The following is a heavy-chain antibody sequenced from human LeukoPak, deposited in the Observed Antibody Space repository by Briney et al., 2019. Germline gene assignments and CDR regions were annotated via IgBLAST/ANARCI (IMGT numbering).Heavy chain of an antibody. V-gene: IGHV3-23*01. CDR1: GFTFSSYT. CDR2: ISTSGRT. D-gene: IGHD6-13*01. J-gene: IGHJ4*02. CDR3: AKDGLSWGSYFDY. Sequence: PGGSLRLSCAASGFTFSSYTMNWVRQAPGKGLEWVSGISTSGRTYYADPVKGRFTISRDNSKNTLYLEMNSLRAEDTAIYYCAKDGLSWGSYFDYWGQGTLVTVSS.